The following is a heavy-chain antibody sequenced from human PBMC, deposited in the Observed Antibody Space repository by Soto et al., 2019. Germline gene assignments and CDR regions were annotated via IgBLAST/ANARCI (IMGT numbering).Heavy chain of an antibody. CDR3: ARKRGIGAAGAIAFEY. D-gene: IGHD6-13*01. J-gene: IGHJ4*02. CDR2: IFPVFATV. Sequence: VQLVQSGAEVRKPGSSVKVSCKASGDTFSKYGITWLRQAPGQGFEWMGEIFPVFATVNYAQRFQDRALITADESTSTAFIDLSSLTPDDTAMYYCARKRGIGAAGAIAFEYWGQGTLLTVSS. V-gene: IGHV1-69*01. CDR1: GDTFSKYG.